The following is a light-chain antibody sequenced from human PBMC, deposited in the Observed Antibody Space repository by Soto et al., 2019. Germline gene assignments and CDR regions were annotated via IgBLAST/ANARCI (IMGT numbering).Light chain of an antibody. V-gene: IGKV3-15*01. CDR1: QTVSSN. CDR2: GAS. CDR3: QQYNIWTWT. J-gene: IGKJ1*01. Sequence: EIILTQSPNTLSLSRGERATRCCRASQTVSSNYLAWCQQRPGQAPRLLIYGASTRATGIPARFSGSGSGTEFTLTISSLQSEDFAVYYCQQYNIWTWTFGQGTKVDIK.